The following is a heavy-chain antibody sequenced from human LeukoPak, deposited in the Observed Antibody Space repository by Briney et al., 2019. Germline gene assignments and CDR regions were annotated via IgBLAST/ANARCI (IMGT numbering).Heavy chain of an antibody. CDR1: GFTFSTYG. CDR2: ISSDGSNK. J-gene: IGHJ6*02. V-gene: IGHV3-30*03. CDR3: ARDGATVTTYYYYYYGMDV. D-gene: IGHD4-17*01. Sequence: GGSLRLSCAASGFTFSTYGMHWVRQAPGKGLEWVAVISSDGSNKYYADSVKTRFTISRDNSENTLYLQMNSLRAEDTAVYYCARDGATVTTYYYYYYGMDVWGQGTTVTVSS.